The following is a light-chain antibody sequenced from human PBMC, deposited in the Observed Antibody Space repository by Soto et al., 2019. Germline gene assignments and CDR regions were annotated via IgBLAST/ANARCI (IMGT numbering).Light chain of an antibody. Sequence: DIHMTQSPSSLSASIGDRVTITCRASQGIRKYLAWYQQKPGKVPKLLIYEASALQPGVPYRFSASGSGTDFTLTICSQQPEDVATYYCQKYNSAPLTFRQGTTVEIK. CDR1: QGIRKY. CDR3: QKYNSAPLT. CDR2: EAS. J-gene: IGKJ1*01. V-gene: IGKV1-27*01.